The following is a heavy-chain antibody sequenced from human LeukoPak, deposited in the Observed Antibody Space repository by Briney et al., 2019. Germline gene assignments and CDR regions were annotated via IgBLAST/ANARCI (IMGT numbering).Heavy chain of an antibody. CDR3: AREGFGELSHFDY. CDR2: INHSGRT. D-gene: IGHD3-10*01. V-gene: IGHV4-34*01. J-gene: IGHJ4*02. Sequence: SETLSLTCVVYGGSFSGDYWSWIRQPPGRGLEWIVEINHSGRTNYHPSLKSRVTISVDTSKNQFSLKLSSVTAADTAVYYCAREGFGELSHFDYWGQGTLVTVSS. CDR1: GGSFSGDY.